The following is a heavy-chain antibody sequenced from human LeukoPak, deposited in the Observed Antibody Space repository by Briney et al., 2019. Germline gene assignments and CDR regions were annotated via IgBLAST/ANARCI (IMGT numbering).Heavy chain of an antibody. CDR2: ISYDGSNK. Sequence: GGSLRLSCAASGLTFSSYGMHWVRQAPGKGLEGVAVISYDGSNKYYADSVKGRFTISRDNSKNTLYLQMNSLRAEDTAVYYCAKAGDYGSGSYYGQGLDYWGQGTLVTVSS. J-gene: IGHJ4*02. CDR3: AKAGDYGSGSYYGQGLDY. D-gene: IGHD3-10*01. CDR1: GLTFSSYG. V-gene: IGHV3-30*18.